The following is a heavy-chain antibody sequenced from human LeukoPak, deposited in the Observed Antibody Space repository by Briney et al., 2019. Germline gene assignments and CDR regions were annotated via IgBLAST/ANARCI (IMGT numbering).Heavy chain of an antibody. Sequence: SETLSLTCTVSGGPIRTYQWSWIRQPPGKGLEWIGNIHYSGSANYNPSLKSRVIISVVTSKNQFSLRLSSVTAADTAVYYCARVTGYMTEDYFDYWGQGTLITVSS. D-gene: IGHD6-13*01. V-gene: IGHV4-59*01. CDR2: IHYSGSA. CDR1: GGPIRTYQ. J-gene: IGHJ4*02. CDR3: ARVTGYMTEDYFDY.